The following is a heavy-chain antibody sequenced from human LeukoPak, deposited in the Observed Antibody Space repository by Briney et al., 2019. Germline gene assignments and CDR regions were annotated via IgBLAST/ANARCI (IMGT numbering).Heavy chain of an antibody. D-gene: IGHD3-3*01. CDR3: ARGGYDFWSGPISY. Sequence: PSETLSLTCTVSGGSISSSSYYWGWIRQPPGKGLEWIGSIYYSGSTYYNPSLKSRVTISVDTSKNQFSLKLSSVTAADTAVYYCARGGYDFWSGPISYWGQGTLVTVSS. J-gene: IGHJ4*02. V-gene: IGHV4-39*07. CDR2: IYYSGST. CDR1: GGSISSSSYY.